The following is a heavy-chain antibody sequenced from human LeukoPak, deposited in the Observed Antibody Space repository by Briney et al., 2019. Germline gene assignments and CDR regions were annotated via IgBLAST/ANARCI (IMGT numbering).Heavy chain of an antibody. D-gene: IGHD6-19*01. CDR2: IRSKAYGGTT. V-gene: IGHV3-49*03. CDR1: GFTFGDYA. Sequence: GGSLRLSCTASGFTFGDYAMSWFRQAPGKGLEWVGFIRSKAYGGTTEYAASVKGRFTISRDDSKSIAYLQMNSLKTEDTAVYYCTRGGGSGRYYYYYYMDVWGKGTTVTVSS. CDR3: TRGGGSGRYYYYYYMDV. J-gene: IGHJ6*03.